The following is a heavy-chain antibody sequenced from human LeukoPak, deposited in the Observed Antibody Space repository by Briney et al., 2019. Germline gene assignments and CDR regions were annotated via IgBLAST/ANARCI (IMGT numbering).Heavy chain of an antibody. CDR3: ARGPSGWPQYYFDY. CDR1: GFTFSSYG. Sequence: PGGSLRLSCAASGFTFSSYGMHWVRQAPGKGLEWVAVISHDGSNKYYADSVKGRFTISRDNSKNTLYLQMNNLRAEDTAVYYCARGPSGWPQYYFDYWGQGTLVTVSS. V-gene: IGHV3-30*03. CDR2: ISHDGSNK. D-gene: IGHD6-19*01. J-gene: IGHJ4*02.